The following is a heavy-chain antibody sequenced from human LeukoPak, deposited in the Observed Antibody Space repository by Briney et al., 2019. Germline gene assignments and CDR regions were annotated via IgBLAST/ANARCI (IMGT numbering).Heavy chain of an antibody. CDR2: IYYSGST. D-gene: IGHD4-17*01. CDR1: GGSIRSYY. J-gene: IGHJ4*02. V-gene: IGHV4-59*01. CDR3: ARTGSTVTMLYPFDH. Sequence: KSSETLSLTCTVSGGSIRSYYWSWIRQPPGKGLEWIGYIYYSGSTNYNPSLKSRVSISVDTSKNQFSLKLSSVAAGDTGVYYWARTGSTVTMLYPFDHWGQGTLVTVSS.